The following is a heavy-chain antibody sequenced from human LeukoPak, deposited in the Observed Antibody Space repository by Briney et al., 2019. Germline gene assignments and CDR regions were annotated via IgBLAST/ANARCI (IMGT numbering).Heavy chain of an antibody. V-gene: IGHV4-34*01. J-gene: IGHJ4*02. CDR2: INHSGST. Sequence: SETLSLTCAVYGGSFSGYYWSWIRQPPGKGLEWIGEINHSGSTNYNPSLKSRVTISVDTSKNQFSLKLSSVTAADTAVYYCARIPYYDSSGYWEDWGQGTLVTVSS. CDR3: ARIPYYDSSGYWED. CDR1: GGSFSGYY. D-gene: IGHD3-22*01.